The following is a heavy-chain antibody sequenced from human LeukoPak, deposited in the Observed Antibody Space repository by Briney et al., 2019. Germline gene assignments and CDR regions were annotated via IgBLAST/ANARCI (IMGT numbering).Heavy chain of an antibody. J-gene: IGHJ4*02. D-gene: IGHD3-16*01. CDR2: ISGSGGST. CDR3: AKLEVMYYFDY. Sequence: GGTLRLSCAASGFTFSSYGMSWVRQAPGKGLEWVSAISGSGGSTYYADSVKGRFTISRDNSKNTLYLQMNSLRAEDTAVYYCAKLEVMYYFDYWGQGTLVTVSS. CDR1: GFTFSSYG. V-gene: IGHV3-23*01.